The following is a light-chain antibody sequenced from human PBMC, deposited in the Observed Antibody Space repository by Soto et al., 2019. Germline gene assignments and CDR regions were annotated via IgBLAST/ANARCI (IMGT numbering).Light chain of an antibody. CDR3: SSYTSSSDV. V-gene: IGLV2-14*01. CDR1: SSDVGGYNY. Sequence: ALTQPASVSGSPGQSLTISCTGTSSDVGGYNYVSWYQQHPGKAPKLMIYDVSNRPSGVSNRFSGSKSGNTASLTISGLQAEDEADYYCSSYTSSSDVFGTGTKVTVL. J-gene: IGLJ1*01. CDR2: DVS.